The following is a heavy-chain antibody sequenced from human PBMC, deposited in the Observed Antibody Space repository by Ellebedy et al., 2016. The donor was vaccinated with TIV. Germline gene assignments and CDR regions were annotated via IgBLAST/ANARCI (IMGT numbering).Heavy chain of an antibody. V-gene: IGHV3-7*03. CDR1: GFTFSSYW. D-gene: IGHD6-19*01. CDR2: IKQDGSEK. J-gene: IGHJ6*02. Sequence: GESLKISCAASGFTFSSYWMSWVRQAPGKGLEWVANIKQDGSEKYYVDSVKGRFTISRDNAKNSLYLQMNSLRAEDTAVYYCAGTAVAGTQITSYYYYGMDVWGQGTTVTVSS. CDR3: AGTAVAGTQITSYYYYGMDV.